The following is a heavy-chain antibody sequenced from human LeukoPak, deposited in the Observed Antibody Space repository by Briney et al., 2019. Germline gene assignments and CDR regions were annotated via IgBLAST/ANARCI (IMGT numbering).Heavy chain of an antibody. CDR2: ISYDGSNK. Sequence: PGRSLRLSCAASGFTFSSYGMHWVRQVPGKGLEWVAVISYDGSNKYYADSVKGRFTISRDNSKNTLYLQMNSLRAEDTAVYYCAKGDSTFSEFDYWGQGTLVTVSS. V-gene: IGHV3-30*18. D-gene: IGHD2/OR15-2a*01. CDR1: GFTFSSYG. CDR3: AKGDSTFSEFDY. J-gene: IGHJ4*02.